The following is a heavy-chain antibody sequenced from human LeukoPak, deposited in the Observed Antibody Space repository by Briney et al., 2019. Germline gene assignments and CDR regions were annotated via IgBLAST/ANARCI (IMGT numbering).Heavy chain of an antibody. V-gene: IGHV4-34*01. CDR1: GGSFGGHY. CDR3: ARGHDYGGKPKFDP. D-gene: IGHD4-23*01. J-gene: IGHJ5*02. CDR2: INHSGST. Sequence: SETLSLTCAVFGGSFGGHYWSWIRQPPGKGLEWIGEINHSGSTNYNTSLKSRVTISVDRSKNQFSLKLSSVTAADTAVYYCARGHDYGGKPKFDPWGQGTLVTVSS.